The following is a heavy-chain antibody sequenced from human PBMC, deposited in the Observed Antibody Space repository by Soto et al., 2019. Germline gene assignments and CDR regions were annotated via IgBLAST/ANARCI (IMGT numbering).Heavy chain of an antibody. CDR1: GGSINSNNYY. CDR3: AREIAGVVRDYYYYGMDV. D-gene: IGHD2-15*01. V-gene: IGHV4-39*07. Sequence: SETLSLTCTVSGGSINSNNYYWAWIRQPPGKGLTWIASIFFDGSTYYNTSLKSRVTISRDTSKNQFSLKLSSVTAADTAVYYCAREIAGVVRDYYYYGMDVWGQGTTVTVSS. CDR2: IFFDGST. J-gene: IGHJ6*02.